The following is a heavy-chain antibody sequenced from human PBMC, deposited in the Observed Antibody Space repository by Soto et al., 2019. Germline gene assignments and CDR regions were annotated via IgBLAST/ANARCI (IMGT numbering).Heavy chain of an antibody. J-gene: IGHJ4*02. CDR1: GYTFTSYA. D-gene: IGHD3-22*01. CDR3: AREDNYYDSSGPLDY. CDR2: INAGNGNT. V-gene: IGHV1-3*01. Sequence: ASVKVSCKASGYTFTSYAMHWVRQAPGQRLEWMGWINAGNGNTKYSQKFQGRVTITRDTSASTAYMELSSLRSEDTAVYYCAREDNYYDSSGPLDYWGQGTLVTVSS.